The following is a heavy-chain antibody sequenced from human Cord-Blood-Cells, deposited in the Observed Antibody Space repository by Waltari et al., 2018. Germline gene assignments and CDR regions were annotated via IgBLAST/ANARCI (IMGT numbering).Heavy chain of an antibody. CDR3: ARASYSSSWYWFDP. CDR2: IYYSGST. D-gene: IGHD6-13*01. J-gene: IGHJ5*02. Sequence: SWIRQPPGKGLEWIGYIYYSGSTNYNPSLKSRVTISVDTSKNQFSLKLSSVTAADTAVYYCARASYSSSWYWFDPWGQGTLVTVSS. V-gene: IGHV4-59*01.